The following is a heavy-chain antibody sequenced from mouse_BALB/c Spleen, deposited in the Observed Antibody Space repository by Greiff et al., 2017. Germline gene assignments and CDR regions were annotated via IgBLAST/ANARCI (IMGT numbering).Heavy chain of an antibody. D-gene: IGHD1-2*01. V-gene: IGHV5-6-4*01. CDR3: TIYYGYGYAMDY. CDR2: ISSGGSYT. J-gene: IGHJ4*01. CDR1: GFTFSSYT. Sequence: LQESGGGLVKPGGSLKLSCAASGFTFSSYTMSWVRQTPEKRLEWVATISSGGSYTYYPDSVKVRFTISRDNAKNTLYLQMSSLKSEDTAMYYCTIYYGYGYAMDYWGQGTSVTVSS.